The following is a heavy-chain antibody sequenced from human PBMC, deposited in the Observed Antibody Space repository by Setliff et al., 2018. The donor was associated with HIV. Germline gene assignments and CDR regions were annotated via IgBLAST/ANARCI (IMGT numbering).Heavy chain of an antibody. D-gene: IGHD3-22*01. Sequence: GGSLRLSCAASGFTFSSYGMHWVRQAPGKGLEWIANINQDGNKKYHADSVKGRFTISRDNAKNSLYLQMNSLRAEDTAVYYCARGKDYDSSGYLGYWGQGTLVTVSS. CDR2: INQDGNKK. CDR1: GFTFSSYG. J-gene: IGHJ4*02. V-gene: IGHV3-7*01. CDR3: ARGKDYDSSGYLGY.